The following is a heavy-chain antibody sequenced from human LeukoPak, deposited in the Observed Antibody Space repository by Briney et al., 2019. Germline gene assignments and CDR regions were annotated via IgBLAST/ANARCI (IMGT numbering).Heavy chain of an antibody. CDR2: IIPILGMA. D-gene: IGHD2-2*01. Sequence: SVKVSCKASGGTFSSYTISWVRQAPGQGLEWMGRIIPILGMANYAQKFQGRVTITADKSTSTAYMELSSLRSEGTAVYYCAVGAVVVPAAMMPWGQGALVTVSS. V-gene: IGHV1-69*02. J-gene: IGHJ5*02. CDR1: GGTFSSYT. CDR3: AVGAVVVPAAMMP.